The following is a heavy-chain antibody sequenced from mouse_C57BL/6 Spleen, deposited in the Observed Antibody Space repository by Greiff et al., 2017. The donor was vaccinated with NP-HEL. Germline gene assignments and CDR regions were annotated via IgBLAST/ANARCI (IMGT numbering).Heavy chain of an antibody. CDR1: GFTFSSYT. CDR3: ARPPYYGSSYFDY. CDR2: ISGGGGNT. Sequence: EVQLVESGGGLVKPGGSLKLSCAASGFTFSSYTMSWVRQTPEKRLEWVATISGGGGNTYYPDSVKGRFTISRDNAKNTLYLQMSSLRSEDTALYYCARPPYYGSSYFDYWGQGTTLTVSS. D-gene: IGHD1-1*01. J-gene: IGHJ2*01. V-gene: IGHV5-9*01.